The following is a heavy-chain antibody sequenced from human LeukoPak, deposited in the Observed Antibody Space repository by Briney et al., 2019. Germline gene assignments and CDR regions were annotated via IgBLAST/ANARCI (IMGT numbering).Heavy chain of an antibody. Sequence: SETLSHTCAVSGGSISSGYWWSWVRQPPMKGLEWIGEIIDSGSTNYNPSLKGRITISLDKTKNQFSLNVNSVTAADTAVYYCATYGPTSGGYTFEYWGQGILVTVSS. J-gene: IGHJ4*02. CDR1: GGSISSGYW. D-gene: IGHD2-15*01. CDR3: ATYGPTSGGYTFEY. V-gene: IGHV4-4*02. CDR2: IIDSGST.